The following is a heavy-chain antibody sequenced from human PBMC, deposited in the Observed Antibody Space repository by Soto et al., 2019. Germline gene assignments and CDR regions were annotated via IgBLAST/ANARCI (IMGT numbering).Heavy chain of an antibody. V-gene: IGHV3-23*01. D-gene: IGHD6-13*01. CDR1: GFTFSSYA. Sequence: GGSLRLSCAASGFTFSSYAMSSVRQAPGKGLEWVSVISGSGDSTYYADSVRGRFTISRDNSKNTLYLQMNSLRAEDTAVYYCAKDRDGAAAGPTKFYGMDVWGQGTTVTVSS. CDR2: ISGSGDST. CDR3: AKDRDGAAAGPTKFYGMDV. J-gene: IGHJ6*02.